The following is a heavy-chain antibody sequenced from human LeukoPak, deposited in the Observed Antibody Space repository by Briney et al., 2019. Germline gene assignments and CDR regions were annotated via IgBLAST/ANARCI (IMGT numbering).Heavy chain of an antibody. D-gene: IGHD3-22*01. Sequence: GGSLRLSCSASGFTFSTYDMHWVRQAPGKGLEWVSVIYSGGSTYYADSVKGRFTISRDNSKNTLYLQMNSLRAEDTAVYYCYSMIVVEIRVINDYWGQGTLVTVSS. CDR3: YSMIVVEIRVINDY. CDR1: GFTFSTYD. CDR2: IYSGGST. V-gene: IGHV3-66*01. J-gene: IGHJ4*02.